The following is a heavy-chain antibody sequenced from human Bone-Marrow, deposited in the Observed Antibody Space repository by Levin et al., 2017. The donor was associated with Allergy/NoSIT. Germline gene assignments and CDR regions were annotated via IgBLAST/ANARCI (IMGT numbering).Heavy chain of an antibody. V-gene: IGHV3-74*01. CDR3: ARGGCSRTSCLDC. CDR1: GFTFNRNY. J-gene: IGHJ4*02. Sequence: GESLKISCEGSGFTFNRNYMHWVRQAPGKGLEWVSYIKSDGSDTNYADSVKGRFTISRDNAKNTLYLQMKSLRAEDTAVYFCARGGCSRTSCLDCWGQGTPVTVSS. D-gene: IGHD2-2*01. CDR2: IKSDGSDT.